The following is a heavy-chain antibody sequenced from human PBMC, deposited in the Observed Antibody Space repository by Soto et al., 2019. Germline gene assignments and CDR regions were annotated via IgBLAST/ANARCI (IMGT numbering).Heavy chain of an antibody. CDR1: GYTFTTHT. CDR2: MNGGNGNT. V-gene: IGHV1-3*01. Sequence: QVQLVQSGAEVKRPGASVKVFCKASGYTFTTHTMHWVRQAPGQGLEWMGWMNGGNGNTKYSQKYQGRVTFTRDTFASTAYMELSSLRSEDTAVYYCTRLETDYWGQRTLVTVSS. CDR3: TRLETDY. J-gene: IGHJ4*02.